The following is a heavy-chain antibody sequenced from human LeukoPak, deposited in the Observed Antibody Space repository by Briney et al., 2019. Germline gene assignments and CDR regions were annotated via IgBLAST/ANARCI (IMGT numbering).Heavy chain of an antibody. CDR3: ARESRAPYDSSGYYKNWFDP. CDR1: GGTFSSYA. V-gene: IGHV1-69*13. D-gene: IGHD3-22*01. J-gene: IGHJ5*02. Sequence: EASVKVSCKASGGTFSSYAISWVRQAPGQGLEWMGGIIPIFGTANYARKFQGRVTITADESTRTAYMELSSLRSEDTAVYYCARESRAPYDSSGYYKNWFDPWGQGTLVTVSS. CDR2: IIPIFGTA.